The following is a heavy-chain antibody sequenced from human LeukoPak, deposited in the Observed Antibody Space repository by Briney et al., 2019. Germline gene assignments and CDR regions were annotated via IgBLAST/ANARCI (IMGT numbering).Heavy chain of an antibody. CDR2: IIPILGIA. D-gene: IGHD1-26*01. V-gene: IGHV1-69*04. CDR1: GYTFTSYG. J-gene: IGHJ6*02. Sequence: GASVKVSCKASGYTFTSYGISWVRQAPGQGLEWMGRIIPILGIANYAQKFQGRVTITADKSTSTAYMELSSLRSEDTAVYYCASTVGAPRSYYYYGMDVWGQGTTVTVSS. CDR3: ASTVGAPRSYYYYGMDV.